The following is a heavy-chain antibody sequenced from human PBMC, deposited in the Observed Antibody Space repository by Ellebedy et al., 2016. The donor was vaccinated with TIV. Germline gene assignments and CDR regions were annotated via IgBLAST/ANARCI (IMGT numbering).Heavy chain of an antibody. J-gene: IGHJ4*02. CDR2: MSYDGSDN. CDR1: GFTFGSYG. V-gene: IGHV3-30*03. Sequence: GGSLRLSCAASGFTFGSYGLHWVRQAPGRGLEWVEFMSYDGSDNDYADSVKGLFTISRDNSKNTLYLHMDSLRPEDTAVYFCARTFLSYFFDYWGQGTLVSVSS. D-gene: IGHD3-16*02. CDR3: ARTFLSYFFDY.